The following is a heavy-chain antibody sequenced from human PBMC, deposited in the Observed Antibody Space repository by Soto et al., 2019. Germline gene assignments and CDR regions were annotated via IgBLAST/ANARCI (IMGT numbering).Heavy chain of an antibody. J-gene: IGHJ3*02. V-gene: IGHV1-2*04. CDR3: ARELRPYGGDAFDI. CDR1: GYTFSGSY. CDR2: INPNSGGT. D-gene: IGHD4-17*01. Sequence: ASVEVCCEASGYTFSGSYMHWVRRAHGQGLEWMGWINPNSGGTNYAQKFQGWVTMTRDTSISTAYMELSRLRSDDTAVYYCARELRPYGGDAFDIWGQRPMGTVSS.